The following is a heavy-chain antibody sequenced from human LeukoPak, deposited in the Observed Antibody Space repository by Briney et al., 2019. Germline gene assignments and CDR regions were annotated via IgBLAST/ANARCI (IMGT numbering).Heavy chain of an antibody. CDR1: GYTFTGYY. CDR2: INPNSGGT. Sequence: ASVKVSCKASGYTFTGYYMHWVRQAPRQGLEWMGWINPNSGGTNYAQKFQGRVTMTRDTSISTAYMELSRLRSDDTAVYYCARDPGFVLLWVGELPWFDPWGQGTLVTVSS. V-gene: IGHV1-2*02. CDR3: ARDPGFVLLWVGELPWFDP. D-gene: IGHD3-10*01. J-gene: IGHJ5*02.